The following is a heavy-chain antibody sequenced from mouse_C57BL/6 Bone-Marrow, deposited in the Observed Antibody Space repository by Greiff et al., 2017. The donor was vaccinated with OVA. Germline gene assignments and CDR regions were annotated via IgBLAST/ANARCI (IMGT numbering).Heavy chain of an antibody. CDR1: GFTFTDYY. CDR3: ASSPIYYYGSSYFDY. D-gene: IGHD1-1*01. CDR2: IRNKANGYST. V-gene: IGHV7-3*01. J-gene: IGHJ2*01. Sequence: EVQRVGSGGGLVQPGGSLSLSCAASGFTFTDYYMSWVRQPPGKALEWLGFIRNKANGYSTEYSASVKGRFTISRDNSQSILYLQMNALRAEYSATYYCASSPIYYYGSSYFDYWGQGTTLTVSS.